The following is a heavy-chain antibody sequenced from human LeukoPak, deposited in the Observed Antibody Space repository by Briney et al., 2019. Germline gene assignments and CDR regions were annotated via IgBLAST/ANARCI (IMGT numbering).Heavy chain of an antibody. V-gene: IGHV3-23*01. CDR3: AKTGNPATGDY. CDR2: ISGSGGST. Sequence: GGSLRLSCAASGFTFSSYAMTWVRQAPGKGLEWVSGISGSGGSTYYVDSVKGRFTISRDNSKNTLFLQMNSLRAEDTAVYYCAKTGNPATGDYWGQGTLVTVSS. J-gene: IGHJ4*02. CDR1: GFTFSSYA. D-gene: IGHD1-1*01.